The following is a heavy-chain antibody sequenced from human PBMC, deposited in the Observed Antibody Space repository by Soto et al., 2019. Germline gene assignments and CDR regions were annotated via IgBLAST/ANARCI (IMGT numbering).Heavy chain of an antibody. CDR1: GGSISSYY. Sequence: PSETLSLTCTVSGGSISSYYWSWIRQPPGKGLEWIGYIYYSGSTNYNPSLKSRVTISVDTSKNQFSLKLSSVTAADTAVYYCARHRTGTIHDYYYYYMYVWGKGTTVTVSS. J-gene: IGHJ6*03. D-gene: IGHD1-1*01. V-gene: IGHV4-59*08. CDR2: IYYSGST. CDR3: ARHRTGTIHDYYYYYMYV.